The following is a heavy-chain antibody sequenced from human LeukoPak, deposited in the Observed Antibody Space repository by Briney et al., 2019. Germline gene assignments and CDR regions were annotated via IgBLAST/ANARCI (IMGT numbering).Heavy chain of an antibody. D-gene: IGHD7-27*01. V-gene: IGHV4-4*02. CDR1: GFTFSSYSM. CDR2: IYHSGST. Sequence: GSLRLSCAASGFTFSSYSMNWVRQPPGKGLEWIGEIYHSGSTNYNPSLKSRVTISVDKSKNQFSLRLSSVTAADTAVYYCAKGGTGDLSYWGQGTLVTVSS. J-gene: IGHJ4*02. CDR3: AKGGTGDLSY.